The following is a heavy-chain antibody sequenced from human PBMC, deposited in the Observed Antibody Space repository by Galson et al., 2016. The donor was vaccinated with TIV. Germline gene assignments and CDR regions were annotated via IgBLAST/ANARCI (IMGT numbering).Heavy chain of an antibody. Sequence: SLRLSCAASGFTFSSYSMNWVRQAPGKGLEWVSSITSSSSYLYYADSVKGRFTISRDNAKNSLFLQMTTLRAEHTAVYYCARDTEQYNSFTDTFDVWGQGTMVTVSS. CDR1: GFTFSSYS. D-gene: IGHD6-6*01. J-gene: IGHJ3*01. CDR3: ARDTEQYNSFTDTFDV. V-gene: IGHV3-21*06. CDR2: ITSSSSYL.